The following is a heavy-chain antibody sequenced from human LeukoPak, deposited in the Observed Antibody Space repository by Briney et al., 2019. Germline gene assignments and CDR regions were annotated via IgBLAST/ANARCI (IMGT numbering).Heavy chain of an antibody. V-gene: IGHV4-61*05. CDR1: GGSISSSSYY. J-gene: IGHJ6*03. CDR2: IYSSGST. D-gene: IGHD3-10*01. Sequence: SETLSLTCTVSGGSISSSSYYWGWIRQPPGTGLEWIGYIYSSGSTNYNPSLKSRVTMSVDTSKNQFSLKVSSVTAADTAVYYCARVFDSGSQAYFYYMDVWGKGTTVTISS. CDR3: ARVFDSGSQAYFYYMDV.